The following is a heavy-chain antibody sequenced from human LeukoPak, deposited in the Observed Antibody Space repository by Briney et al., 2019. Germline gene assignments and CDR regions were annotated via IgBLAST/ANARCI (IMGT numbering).Heavy chain of an antibody. D-gene: IGHD3-9*01. Sequence: GGSLRLSCAASGFTFSDYYMSWIRQAPGKGLEWLSYISSSGSTIHYADSVKGRFTISRDNAKNSLYLQLNSLRAEDTAVYYCASCGYYDILTGYYGGYFDSWGQGTLVTVSS. CDR3: ASCGYYDILTGYYGGYFDS. V-gene: IGHV3-11*01. CDR1: GFTFSDYY. J-gene: IGHJ4*02. CDR2: ISSSGSTI.